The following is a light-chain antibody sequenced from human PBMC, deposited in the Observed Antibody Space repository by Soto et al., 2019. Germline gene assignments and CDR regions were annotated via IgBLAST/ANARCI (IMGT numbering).Light chain of an antibody. V-gene: IGKV1-5*03. CDR1: QSVSRW. J-gene: IGKJ1*01. CDR3: QPYNYYPT. CDR2: KAT. Sequence: DIQITQAPSTLSASVVHRVTITVRARQSVSRWLAWYQQKPGTAHKLLNYKATTLRSGLPSSFSGSRSRTEFTLTISRLQPADSANYYCQPYNYYPTFGQGTKVDIK.